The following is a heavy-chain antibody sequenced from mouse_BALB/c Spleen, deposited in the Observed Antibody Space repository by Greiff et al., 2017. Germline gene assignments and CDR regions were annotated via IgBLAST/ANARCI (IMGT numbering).Heavy chain of an antibody. CDR2: INPSTGYT. V-gene: IGHV1-7*01. CDR3: ARDGYPYAMDY. J-gene: IGHJ4*01. Sequence: QVQLQQSGAELAKPGASVKMSCTASGYTFPSYWMHWVKQRPGQGLEWIGYINPSTGYTEYNQKCKDKATLTADKSSSTAYMQLSSLTSEDSAVYYCARDGYPYAMDYWGQGTSVTVSA. D-gene: IGHD2-3*01. CDR1: GYTFPSYW.